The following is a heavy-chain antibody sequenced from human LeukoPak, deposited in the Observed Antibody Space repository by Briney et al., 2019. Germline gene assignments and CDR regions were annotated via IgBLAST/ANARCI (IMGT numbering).Heavy chain of an antibody. CDR1: GFTFSNAW. CDR2: IKSKTDGGTT. J-gene: IGHJ4*02. V-gene: IGHV3-15*01. Sequence: GGSLRLSCAASGFTFSNAWMSWVRQAPGKGLEWVGRIKSKTDGGTTDYAAPVKGRFTISRDDSKNTLYLQMNSLKTEDTAVYYCARDRRDGYNSVDYWGQGTVVTVSS. D-gene: IGHD5-24*01. CDR3: ARDRRDGYNSVDY.